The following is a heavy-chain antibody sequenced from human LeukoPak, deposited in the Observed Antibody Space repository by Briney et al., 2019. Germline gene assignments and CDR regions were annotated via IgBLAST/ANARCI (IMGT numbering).Heavy chain of an antibody. V-gene: IGHV3-30*04. CDR1: GFTFSSYA. D-gene: IGHD3-3*01. CDR2: ISYDGSNK. CDR3: ARDSDFWSGYYIDY. Sequence: GGSLRLSCAASGFTFSSYAMHWVRQAPGKGLEWVAVISYDGSNKYYADSVKGRFTISRDNSKNTLYLQMNSLRAEDTAVYYCARDSDFWSGYYIDYWGQGTLVTVSS. J-gene: IGHJ4*02.